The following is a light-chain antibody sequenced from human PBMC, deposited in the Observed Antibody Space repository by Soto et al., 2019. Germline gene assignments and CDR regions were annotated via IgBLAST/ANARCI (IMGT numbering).Light chain of an antibody. CDR1: QGVSSY. J-gene: IGKJ5*01. V-gene: IGKV3-11*01. Sequence: EIVLTQSPATLSLSPGERATLSCRASQGVSSYLAWYQQKPGQAPKLLIYDASNRVTGVPARFSGSGSGTDFSLTISSLEPEDVAVYYCQQRSNWPPITFGQGTRLEIK. CDR2: DAS. CDR3: QQRSNWPPIT.